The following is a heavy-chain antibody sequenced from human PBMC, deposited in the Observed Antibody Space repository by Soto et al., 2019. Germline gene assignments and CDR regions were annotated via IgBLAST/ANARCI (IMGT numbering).Heavy chain of an antibody. CDR2: ITSDTKTI. V-gene: IGHV3-48*02. Sequence: EVPLVESGGALVQPGGSLRLSCAASGFKFSIYSMNWVRQAPGKGLEWSAYITSDTKTIEYGDSVKGRFTISRDNAKNSVYLQMNSLSDEDTAVYYCARSVEGHFDYWGQGTVVTVSS. J-gene: IGHJ4*02. D-gene: IGHD6-19*01. CDR1: GFKFSIYS. CDR3: ARSVEGHFDY.